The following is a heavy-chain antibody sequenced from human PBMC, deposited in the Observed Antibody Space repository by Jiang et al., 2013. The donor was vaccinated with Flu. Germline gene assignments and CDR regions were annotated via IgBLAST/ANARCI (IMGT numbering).Heavy chain of an antibody. J-gene: IGHJ4*02. CDR1: GYTFTGHY. D-gene: IGHD2-8*01. Sequence: QLVESGAEVKKPGASVKVSCTASGYTFTGHYIHWVRQVPGQGLEWMGCINTNSGVTDYAEKFQGRVTMTRDTSITTAYMDLSSLRSDDTALYYCARDNGFPIFDFWGQGTVVTVSS. CDR3: ARDNGFPIFDF. V-gene: IGHV1-2*02. CDR2: INTNSGVT.